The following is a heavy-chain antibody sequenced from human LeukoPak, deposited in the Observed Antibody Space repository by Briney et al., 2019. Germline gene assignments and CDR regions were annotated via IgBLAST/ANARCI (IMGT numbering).Heavy chain of an antibody. V-gene: IGHV1-2*02. Sequence: ASVKVSCKASGYTFTGYYMHWVRQAPGQGRDGMGWINPNSGGTNYAQKFQGKVTMTRDTSISTAFMELSRLRSDDTAVYYCARPDVVVLSRYPMDAFDIWGQGTMVTVSS. D-gene: IGHD2-15*01. J-gene: IGHJ3*02. CDR3: ARPDVVVLSRYPMDAFDI. CDR1: GYTFTGYY. CDR2: INPNSGGT.